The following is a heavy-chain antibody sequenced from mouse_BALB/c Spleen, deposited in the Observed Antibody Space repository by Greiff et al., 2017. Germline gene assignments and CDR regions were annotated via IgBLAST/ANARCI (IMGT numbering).Heavy chain of an antibody. J-gene: IGHJ4*01. Sequence: EVMLVESGGGLVQPGGSRKLSCAASGFTFSSFGMHWVRQAPEKGLEWVAYISSGSSTIYYADTVKGRFTISRDNPKNTLFLQMTSLRSEDTAMYYCARWELGGAMDYWGQGTSVTVSS. V-gene: IGHV5-17*02. D-gene: IGHD4-1*01. CDR1: GFTFSSFG. CDR3: ARWELGGAMDY. CDR2: ISSGSSTI.